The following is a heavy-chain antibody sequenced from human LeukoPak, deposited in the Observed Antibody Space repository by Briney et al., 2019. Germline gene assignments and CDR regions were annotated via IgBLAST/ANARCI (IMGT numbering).Heavy chain of an antibody. J-gene: IGHJ5*02. CDR1: GFTVSNNY. D-gene: IGHD4-11*01. CDR3: AKGPMTKLDP. Sequence: PGGSLRLSCAASGFTVSNNYMSWVRQAPGKGLEWVSLIYSGGTTYYADSVKGRFTISRDNSKNTLYLQMNSLRAEDTAVYYCAKGPMTKLDPWGQGTLVTVSS. V-gene: IGHV3-53*01. CDR2: IYSGGTT.